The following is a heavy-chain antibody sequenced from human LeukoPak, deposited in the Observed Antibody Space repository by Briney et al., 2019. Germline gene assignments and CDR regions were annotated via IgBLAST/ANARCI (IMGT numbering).Heavy chain of an antibody. V-gene: IGHV4-59*01. Sequence: SETLSLTCTVSGGSISSYYWSWIRQPPGKGLEWIGYIYYSGSTNYNPSLKSRVTISVDTSKNQFSLKLSSVTAADTAVYYCARERGYGDYFRGVDAFDIWGQGTMVTVSS. CDR3: ARERGYGDYFRGVDAFDI. CDR1: GGSISSYY. CDR2: IYYSGST. D-gene: IGHD4-17*01. J-gene: IGHJ3*02.